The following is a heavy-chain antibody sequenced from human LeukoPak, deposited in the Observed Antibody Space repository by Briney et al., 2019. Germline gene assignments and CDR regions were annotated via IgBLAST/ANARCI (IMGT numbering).Heavy chain of an antibody. CDR3: ARGNFYGSGSFYGLGSSIVANYYFDY. D-gene: IGHD3-10*01. J-gene: IGHJ4*02. V-gene: IGHV3-30-3*01. Sequence: GGSLRLSCAASGFTFSSYSMHWVRQAPGKGLEWVVVTSYSGGTESYADSVKGRFTISRDNSKNTLYLQMNNLRAEDTAVYYCARGNFYGSGSFYGLGSSIVANYYFDYWGQGTLVTVSS. CDR2: TSYSGGTE. CDR1: GFTFSSYS.